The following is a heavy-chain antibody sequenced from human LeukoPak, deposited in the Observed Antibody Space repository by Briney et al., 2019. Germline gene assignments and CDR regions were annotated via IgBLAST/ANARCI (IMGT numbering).Heavy chain of an antibody. J-gene: IGHJ4*02. CDR1: GGSISSGSYY. V-gene: IGHV4-61*02. CDR3: ARASFTMIAK. CDR2: IYTSGST. D-gene: IGHD3-22*01. Sequence: SETLSLTCTVSGGSISSGSYYWSWIRQPAGKGLEWIGRIYTSGSTNYNPSLKSRVTISVDTSKNQFSLKLSSVTAADTAVYYCARASFTMIAKWGQGTLVTVSS.